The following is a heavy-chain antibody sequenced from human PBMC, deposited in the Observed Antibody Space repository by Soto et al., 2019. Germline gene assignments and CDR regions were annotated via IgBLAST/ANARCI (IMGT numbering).Heavy chain of an antibody. CDR2: IIPIFGTA. V-gene: IGHV1-69*13. J-gene: IGHJ3*02. CDR3: AGGESSGYYNAFDI. CDR1: GGTFSSYA. Sequence: SVKVSCKASGGTFSSYAISWVRQAPGQGLEWMGGIIPIFGTANYAQKFQGRVTITADESTSTAYMELSSLRSEDTAVYYCAGGESSGYYNAFDIWGQGTMVTVSS. D-gene: IGHD3-22*01.